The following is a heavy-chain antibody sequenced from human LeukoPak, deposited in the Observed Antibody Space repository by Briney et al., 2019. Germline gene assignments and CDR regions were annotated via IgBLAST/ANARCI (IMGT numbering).Heavy chain of an antibody. D-gene: IGHD6-13*01. CDR2: IHSDGIT. J-gene: IGHJ4*02. V-gene: IGHV3-53*01. CDR1: EFSVSHNY. Sequence: GGSLRLSCAASEFSVSHNYMSWVRQAPGKGLEWVSVIHSDGITHYADSVKGRFTISRDNSKNTLYLQMNSLRVEDTAMYYCARETGYSTSWYAYYFDYWGQGTLVTVAS. CDR3: ARETGYSTSWYAYYFDY.